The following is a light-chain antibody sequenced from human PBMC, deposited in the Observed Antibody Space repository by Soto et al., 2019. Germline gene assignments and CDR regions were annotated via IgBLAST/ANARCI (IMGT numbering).Light chain of an antibody. V-gene: IGKV3-20*01. CDR3: QQYGSLSWT. CDR2: GAS. Sequence: EIVLTQSPGTLSLSPGERATLSCRASQSVSNTYLAWYQQKPGQAPRLLIYGASNRATGIPDRFSGSGSGTDFTLTISRLEPEDFAVYYCQQYGSLSWTFGQGTKVDIK. CDR1: QSVSNTY. J-gene: IGKJ1*01.